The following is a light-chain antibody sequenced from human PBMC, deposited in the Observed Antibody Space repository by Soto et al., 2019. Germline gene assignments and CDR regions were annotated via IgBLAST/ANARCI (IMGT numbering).Light chain of an antibody. CDR3: QYYGGSSWT. CDR1: QSVASNY. CDR2: GAS. Sequence: EIVLTQFPGTLSLSPGERATLSCRASQSVASNYLAWYQQRPGQPPRVLSFGASSRATGIPDKFSGSGSGTDFTRTISRLDPYDFAVYYCQYYGGSSWTFGQGTEVEIK. V-gene: IGKV3-20*01. J-gene: IGKJ1*01.